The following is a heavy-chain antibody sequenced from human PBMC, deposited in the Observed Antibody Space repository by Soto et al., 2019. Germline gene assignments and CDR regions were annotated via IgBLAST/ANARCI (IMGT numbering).Heavy chain of an antibody. J-gene: IGHJ6*03. CDR1: GYTVTGYY. D-gene: IGHD6-6*01. CDR3: ERVDSSSSSYYYYYMEV. V-gene: IGHV1-2*04. Sequence: QVQLVQSGAEVKKPGASVTVSCKASGYTVTGYYRHWVRQAPGPGLEWMGWIHPNSGGTNYAQKCQGLVTMTRDTSISTAYMELSRLRSDDTDVYYCERVDSSSSSYYYYYMEVWGKGTTVTVSS. CDR2: IHPNSGGT.